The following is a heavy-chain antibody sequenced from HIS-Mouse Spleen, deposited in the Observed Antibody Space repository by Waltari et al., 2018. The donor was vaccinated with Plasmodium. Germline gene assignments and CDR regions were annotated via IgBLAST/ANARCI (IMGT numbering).Heavy chain of an antibody. V-gene: IGHV3-30*18. J-gene: IGHJ3*02. CDR1: GFTFSSYG. Sequence: QVQLVEFGGGVVQPGRSLRLSCAASGFTFSSYGMHWVRQAPGKGREWVAVISYDGRNKYYADAVKGRFTSSRDNSKNTLYLQMNSLRAEDTAVYYCAKVNWGDAFDIWGQGTMVTGSS. CDR2: ISYDGRNK. D-gene: IGHD7-27*01. CDR3: AKVNWGDAFDI.